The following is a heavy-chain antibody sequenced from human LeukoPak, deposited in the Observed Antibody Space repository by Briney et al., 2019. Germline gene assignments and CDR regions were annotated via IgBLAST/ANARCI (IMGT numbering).Heavy chain of an antibody. Sequence: GGSLRLSCAASGFTFSSYAMHWVRQAPGKGLEWVAVISYDGSNKYYAGSVKGRFTISRDNSKNTLYLQMNSLRAEDTAVYYCAKLAFGELFNDYWGQGTLVTVSS. V-gene: IGHV3-30*18. J-gene: IGHJ4*02. D-gene: IGHD3-10*01. CDR1: GFTFSSYA. CDR3: AKLAFGELFNDY. CDR2: ISYDGSNK.